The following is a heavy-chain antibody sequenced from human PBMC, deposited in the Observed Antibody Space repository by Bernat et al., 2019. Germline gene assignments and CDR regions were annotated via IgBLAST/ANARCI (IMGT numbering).Heavy chain of an antibody. CDR3: AKGNEYQVLTHFDC. Sequence: EVQLVESGGDLVQPGRSLRLSCAASGFTFDDYAMHWVRQAPGKGLEWVSGISWSSSRMGYADSVKGRFAISRDNAKNSLYLQMNSLRAEDTALYYCAKGNEYQVLTHFDCWGQGTLVTV. CDR2: ISWSSSRM. J-gene: IGHJ4*02. V-gene: IGHV3-9*01. D-gene: IGHD2-2*01. CDR1: GFTFDDYA.